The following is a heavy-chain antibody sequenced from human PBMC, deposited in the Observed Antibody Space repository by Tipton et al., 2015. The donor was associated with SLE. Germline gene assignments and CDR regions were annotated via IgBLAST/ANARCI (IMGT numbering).Heavy chain of an antibody. V-gene: IGHV3-30*19. Sequence: SLRLSCAASGFTFSNYGMHWVRQAPGKGLEWVAVIWYDGSNKYYADSVKGRFTISRDNSKNTLYLQMNSLRAEDTAVYYCARDVGHIVVVIANYGMDVWGQGTTVTVSS. J-gene: IGHJ6*02. D-gene: IGHD2-21*01. CDR3: ARDVGHIVVVIANYGMDV. CDR2: IWYDGSNK. CDR1: GFTFSNYG.